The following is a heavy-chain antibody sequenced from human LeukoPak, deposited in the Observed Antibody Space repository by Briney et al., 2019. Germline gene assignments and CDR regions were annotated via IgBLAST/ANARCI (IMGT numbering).Heavy chain of an antibody. CDR3: TRLKATYWYFVL. Sequence: GGSLRLSCAASGFTFSVSSMHWVRQASGKGLEWVGRIRSKANSYATAYAASVKGRFTISRDDSKNTAYLQMNRLKSEDRAVYYCTRLKATYWYFVLWGRGTLVTVSS. J-gene: IGHJ2*01. V-gene: IGHV3-73*01. CDR1: GFTFSVSS. CDR2: IRSKANSYAT.